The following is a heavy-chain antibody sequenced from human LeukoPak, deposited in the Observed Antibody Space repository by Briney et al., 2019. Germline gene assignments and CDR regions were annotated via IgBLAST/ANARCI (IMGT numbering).Heavy chain of an antibody. CDR1: GGTFSSYA. V-gene: IGHV1-18*01. CDR3: ARGHSTSWPEYFQH. J-gene: IGHJ1*01. D-gene: IGHD6-13*01. Sequence: ASVKVSCKPSGGTFSSYAISWLRQAPGQGLEWMGWISAYNGNTKNAQNLQGRVTMTTDTSTTTAYMELRSLKSDDTAVYYCARGHSTSWPEYFQHWGQGTLVTVSS. CDR2: ISAYNGNT.